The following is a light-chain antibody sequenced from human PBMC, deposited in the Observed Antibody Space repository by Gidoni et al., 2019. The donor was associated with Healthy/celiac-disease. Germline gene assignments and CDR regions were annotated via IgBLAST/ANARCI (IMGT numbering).Light chain of an antibody. Sequence: DIVMTPSPLSLPITPGEPASISCRSSQSLLHSNGYNYLDWYLQKPGQSPQLLIYLGSNRASGVPERFSGSGSGTDFTLKISRVEAEDVGVYYCMQALKTPITFXQXTRLEIK. CDR3: MQALKTPIT. V-gene: IGKV2-28*01. CDR2: LGS. CDR1: QSLLHSNGYNY. J-gene: IGKJ5*01.